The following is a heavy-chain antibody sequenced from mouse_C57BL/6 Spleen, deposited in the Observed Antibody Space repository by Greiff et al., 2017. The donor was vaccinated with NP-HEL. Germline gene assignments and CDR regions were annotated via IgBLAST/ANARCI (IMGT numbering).Heavy chain of an antibody. D-gene: IGHD1-1*01. Sequence: EVQLQQSGPELVKPGASVKMSCKASGYTFTDYNMHWVKQSHGKSLEWIGYINPNNGGTSYNQKFKGKATLTVNKSSSTAYMELRSLTSGDSAVYYCARSYYYGSRRSYFDYRGQGTTLTVSS. V-gene: IGHV1-22*01. CDR3: ARSYYYGSRRSYFDY. J-gene: IGHJ2*01. CDR1: GYTFTDYN. CDR2: INPNNGGT.